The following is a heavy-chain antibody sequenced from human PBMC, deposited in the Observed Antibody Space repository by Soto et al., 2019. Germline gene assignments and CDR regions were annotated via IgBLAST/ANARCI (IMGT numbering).Heavy chain of an antibody. Sequence: PSETLSLTCTVSGGSVSSGSYYWSWIRQPPGKGLEWIGYIYYSGSTNYNPSLKSRVTISVDTSKNQFSLKLSSVTAADTAVYYCARQRPLNNWFDPWGQGTLVTVS. J-gene: IGHJ5*02. CDR3: ARQRPLNNWFDP. V-gene: IGHV4-61*01. CDR2: IYYSGST. CDR1: GGSVSSGSYY.